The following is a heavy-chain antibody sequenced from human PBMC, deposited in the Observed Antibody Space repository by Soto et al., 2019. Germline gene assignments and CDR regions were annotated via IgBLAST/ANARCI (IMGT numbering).Heavy chain of an antibody. CDR2: ISYDGSNK. V-gene: IGHV3-30*18. Sequence: PGGSLRLSCAASGFTFSSYGMHWVRQAPGKGLEWVAVISYDGSNKYYADSVKGRFTISRDNSKNTLYLQMNSLRAEDTAVYYCAKDRAVVVTQGVFDYWGQGTLVTVSS. J-gene: IGHJ4*02. D-gene: IGHD3-22*01. CDR1: GFTFSSYG. CDR3: AKDRAVVVTQGVFDY.